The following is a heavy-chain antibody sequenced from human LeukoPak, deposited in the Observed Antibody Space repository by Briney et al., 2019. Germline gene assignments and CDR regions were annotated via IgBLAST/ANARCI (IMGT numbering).Heavy chain of an antibody. CDR3: ATGPYAAFEM. J-gene: IGHJ3*02. D-gene: IGHD2-2*01. V-gene: IGHV3-74*01. CDR1: GFTFTRFW. CDR2: VKGDGIST. Sequence: GGSLRLSCAASGFTFTRFWMHWVRQAPGRGLVWVSRVKGDGISTLYADSVKGRFTISRDNAKNTLYLQMNSLRADDTALYYCATGPYAAFEMWGQGTMVTVSS.